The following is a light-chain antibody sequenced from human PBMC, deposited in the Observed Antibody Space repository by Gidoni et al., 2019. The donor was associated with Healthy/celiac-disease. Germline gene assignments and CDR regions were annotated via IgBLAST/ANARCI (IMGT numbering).Light chain of an antibody. CDR1: KSVSSY. Sequence: EIVLTQSPATLSLSPGERATLSCRASKSVSSYLAWYQQKPCQAPRILIFYASNSATGIPARFSGSGSGTDFTLTISSLVPEDFSVYYCQQRSNWPPGFGQGTKVEIK. J-gene: IGKJ1*01. CDR2: YAS. CDR3: QQRSNWPPG. V-gene: IGKV3-11*01.